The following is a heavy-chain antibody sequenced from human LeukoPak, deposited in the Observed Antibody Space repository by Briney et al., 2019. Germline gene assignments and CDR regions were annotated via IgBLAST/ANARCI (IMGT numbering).Heavy chain of an antibody. CDR1: GAPISRFY. Sequence: SETLSLICTTSGAPISRFYWSWVRQPPGKGLEWIGNIYNGVPTFFNPSLKSRVTLSVDTSKTQFSLQLASVTAADTAVYYCVQTAGWPGFDYWGQGILVTVSS. V-gene: IGHV4-4*09. CDR3: VQTAGWPGFDY. CDR2: IYNGVPT. D-gene: IGHD6-19*01. J-gene: IGHJ4*02.